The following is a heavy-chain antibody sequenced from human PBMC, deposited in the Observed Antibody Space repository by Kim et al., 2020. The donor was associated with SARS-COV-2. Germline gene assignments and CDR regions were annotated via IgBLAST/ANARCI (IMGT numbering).Heavy chain of an antibody. CDR2: ISGSGGST. D-gene: IGHD2-2*01. V-gene: IGHV3-23*01. J-gene: IGHJ6*02. CDR1: GFTFSSYA. Sequence: GGSLRLSCAASGFTFSSYAMSWVRQAPGKGLEWVSAISGSGGSTYYADSVKGRFTISRDNSKNTLYLQMNSLRAEDTAVYYCAKVEGDIVVVPAAPPIYYYYYGMDVWGQGTTVTVSS. CDR3: AKVEGDIVVVPAAPPIYYYYYGMDV.